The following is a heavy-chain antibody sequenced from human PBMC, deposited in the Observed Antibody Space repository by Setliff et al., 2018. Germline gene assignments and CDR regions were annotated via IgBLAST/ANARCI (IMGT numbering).Heavy chain of an antibody. J-gene: IGHJ5*02. D-gene: IGHD2-21*01. V-gene: IGHV1-69*08. CDR2: IMPIFGST. Sequence: SVKVSCKASGGSFSSFSIHWVRQAPGQGLEWIGRIMPIFGSTNYAQNFQGRVTITADKCTSTAYMDLSSLRSEDSAVYYCARDRGGTAIANWFDRWGQGTLVTVSS. CDR3: ARDRGGTAIANWFDR. CDR1: GGSFSSFS.